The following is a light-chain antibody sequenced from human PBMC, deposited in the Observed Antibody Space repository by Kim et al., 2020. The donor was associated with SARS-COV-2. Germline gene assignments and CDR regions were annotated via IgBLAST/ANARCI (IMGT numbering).Light chain of an antibody. J-gene: IGLJ2*01. CDR3: SSYSTSTSVV. CDR1: SSDVGGYNY. V-gene: IGLV2-14*03. CDR2: GVS. Sequence: GQSITIPCTGTSSDVGGYNYVSWYQQPPGRAPKLMIYGVSNRPSGVSNRFSCSKSCNTASLTISGLQAEDEADYYCSSYSTSTSVVFGGGTQLTVL.